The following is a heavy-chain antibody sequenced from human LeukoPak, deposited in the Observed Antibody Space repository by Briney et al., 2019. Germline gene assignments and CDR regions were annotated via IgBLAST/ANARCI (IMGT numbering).Heavy chain of an antibody. CDR1: GFTFSSYG. D-gene: IGHD2-2*01. CDR3: AKDGGYQLPSHYYYYMDV. V-gene: IGHV3-30*02. CDR2: IRYDGSNK. Sequence: GGSLRLSCAASGFTFSSYGMHWVRQAPGKGLEWVAFIRYDGSNKYYADSVKGRFTISRDNSKNTLYLQMNSLRAEDTAVYYCAKDGGYQLPSHYYYYMDVWGKGTTVTVSS. J-gene: IGHJ6*03.